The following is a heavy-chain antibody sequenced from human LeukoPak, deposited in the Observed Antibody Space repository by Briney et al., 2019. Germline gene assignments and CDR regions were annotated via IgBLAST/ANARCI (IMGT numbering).Heavy chain of an antibody. CDR3: AELGITMIGGV. CDR1: GFTFSSYE. D-gene: IGHD3-10*02. CDR2: ISCSGSTI. Sequence: GGSLRLSCAASGFTFSSYEMNWVRQAPGKGLEWVSYISCSGSTIYYADSVKGRFTISRDNAKNSLYLQMNSLRAEDTAVYYCAELGITMIGGVWGKGTTVTISS. V-gene: IGHV3-48*03. J-gene: IGHJ6*04.